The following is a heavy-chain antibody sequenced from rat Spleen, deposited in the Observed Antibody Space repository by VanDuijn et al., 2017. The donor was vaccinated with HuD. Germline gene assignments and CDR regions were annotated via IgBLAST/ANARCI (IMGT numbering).Heavy chain of an antibody. Sequence: EVQLVESDGGLVQPGRSLKLSCITSGFTFNYYWMTWIRQAPMKGLEWIASISTGGRNTYYRDPVKGRFTVSRDNAKSTLYLQMESLRSEDTATYYCTRQTGSLFDYWGQGVMVTVSS. V-gene: IGHV5-25*01. J-gene: IGHJ2*01. CDR2: ISTGGRNT. CDR3: TRQTGSLFDY. CDR1: GFTFNYYW. D-gene: IGHD5-1*01.